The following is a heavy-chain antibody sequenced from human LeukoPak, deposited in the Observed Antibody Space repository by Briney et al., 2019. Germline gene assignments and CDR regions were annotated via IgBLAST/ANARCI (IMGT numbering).Heavy chain of an antibody. V-gene: IGHV3-13*04. Sequence: GGSLRLSCAASGFTFSRSDTHWVRQATGKGLEWVSAIGAADDTYYSGSVRGRFTISRENAKNSLYLQMNSLRAGDTAVYYCAREGFCSSSSCNDDWYFDLWGRGTQVTVSS. D-gene: IGHD2-2*01. J-gene: IGHJ2*01. CDR2: IGAADDT. CDR1: GFTFSRSD. CDR3: AREGFCSSSSCNDDWYFDL.